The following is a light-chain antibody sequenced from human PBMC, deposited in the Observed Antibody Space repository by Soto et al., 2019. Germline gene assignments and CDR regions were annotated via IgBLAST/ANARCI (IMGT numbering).Light chain of an antibody. J-gene: IGKJ5*01. V-gene: IGKV3-20*01. CDR2: GAS. CDR3: QQYSELPMT. Sequence: EIILTQSPDTLSLSPGERATLSCRASQTVSSSYLAWYQQKPGQAPRLLIYGASSRATGIPDRFSGSGSGTDFTLTISRLEPEDFAVYFCQQYSELPMTFGQGTRLEI. CDR1: QTVSSSY.